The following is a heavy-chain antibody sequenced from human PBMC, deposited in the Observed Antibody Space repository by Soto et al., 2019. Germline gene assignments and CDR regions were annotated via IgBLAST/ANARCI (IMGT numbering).Heavy chain of an antibody. CDR2: IYYSGST. Sequence: ASETLSLTCTVSGGSISSYYWSWIRQPPGKGLEWIGYIYYSGSTNYNPSLKSRVTISVDTSKNQFSLKLSSVTAADTAVYYCAILTGDYDSSGYYLGAFDIWGQGTMVTVSS. CDR3: AILTGDYDSSGYYLGAFDI. V-gene: IGHV4-59*01. D-gene: IGHD3-22*01. J-gene: IGHJ3*02. CDR1: GGSISSYY.